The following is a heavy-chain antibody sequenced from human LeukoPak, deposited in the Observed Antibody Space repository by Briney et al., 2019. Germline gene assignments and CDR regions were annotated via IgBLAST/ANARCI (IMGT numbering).Heavy chain of an antibody. Sequence: ETLSLTCTVSGGSISSYYWSWIRQPPGKGLEWIGYIYYSGSTNYNPSLKSRVTISVDTSKNQFSLKLSSVTAADTAVYYCALGSGSYYSSFDYWGQGTLVTVSS. V-gene: IGHV4-59*12. J-gene: IGHJ4*02. CDR2: IYYSGST. CDR1: GGSISSYY. CDR3: ALGSGSYYSSFDY. D-gene: IGHD3-10*01.